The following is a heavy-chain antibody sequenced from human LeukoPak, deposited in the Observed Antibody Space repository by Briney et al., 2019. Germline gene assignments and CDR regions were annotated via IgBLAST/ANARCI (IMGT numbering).Heavy chain of an antibody. Sequence: ASVKVSCTASGYTFTSYYMHWVRQAPGQGLERMGIINPSGGNTNYAQKFQGRVTMTRYTSASTVDMELSSLRSDDTAVNYCVREEVGGYFDYWGQGTKVTVAS. CDR3: VREEVGGYFDY. CDR1: GYTFTSYY. CDR2: INPSGGNT. V-gene: IGHV1-46*01. D-gene: IGHD4-23*01. J-gene: IGHJ4*02.